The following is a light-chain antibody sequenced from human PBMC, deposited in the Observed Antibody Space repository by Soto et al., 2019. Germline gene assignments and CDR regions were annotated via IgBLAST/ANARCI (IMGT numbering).Light chain of an antibody. CDR2: DVS. CDR1: SSDVGRYKF. J-gene: IGLJ2*01. V-gene: IGLV2-14*03. Sequence: QSVLTQPASVSGSPGQSITISCTGTSSDVGRYKFVSWYQQHPGKAPKLMIYDVSNRPSGVSNRFSGSKSGNTASLTISGLQAEDEADYYCSSYTTSSTLIFGGGTKVTVL. CDR3: SSYTTSSTLI.